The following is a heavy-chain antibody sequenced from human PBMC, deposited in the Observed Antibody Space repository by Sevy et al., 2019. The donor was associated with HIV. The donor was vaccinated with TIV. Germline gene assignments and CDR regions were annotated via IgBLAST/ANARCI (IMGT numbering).Heavy chain of an antibody. J-gene: IGHJ6*02. CDR1: GFTFSSYS. V-gene: IGHV3-21*01. Sequence: GGSLRLSCAASGFTFSSYSMNWVRQAPGKGLEWVSSISSSSSYIYYADSVKGRFTISRDNAKNSLYLQMNSLRAEDTAVYYCARESCSGGSCYPRKYYYYGMDVWGQGTTVTVSS. D-gene: IGHD2-15*01. CDR2: ISSSSSYI. CDR3: ARESCSGGSCYPRKYYYYGMDV.